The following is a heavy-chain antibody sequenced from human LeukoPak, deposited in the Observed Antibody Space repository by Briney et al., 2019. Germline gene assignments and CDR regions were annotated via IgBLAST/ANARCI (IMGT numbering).Heavy chain of an antibody. Sequence: ASVKVSCKASGGTFSSYAISWVRQAPGQGLEWMGIINPSGGSTSYAQKFQGRVTMTRDTSTSTVYMELSSLRSEDTAVYYCARAAPIFGVATSPPLRYAFDIWGQGTMVTVSS. V-gene: IGHV1-46*01. D-gene: IGHD3-3*02. J-gene: IGHJ3*02. CDR3: ARAAPIFGVATSPPLRYAFDI. CDR2: INPSGGST. CDR1: GGTFSSYA.